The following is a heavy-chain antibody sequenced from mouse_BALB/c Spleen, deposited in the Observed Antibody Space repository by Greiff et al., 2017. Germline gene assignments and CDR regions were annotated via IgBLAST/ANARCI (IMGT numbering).Heavy chain of an antibody. Sequence: VKLVESGAELAKPGASVKMSCKASGYTFTSYWMHWVKQRPGQGLEWIGYINPSTGYTEYNQKFKDKATLTEDKSSSTAYMQLSSLTSEDSAVYYCARREGSFDYWGQGTTLTVSS. D-gene: IGHD3-2*02. J-gene: IGHJ2*01. V-gene: IGHV1-7*01. CDR3: ARREGSFDY. CDR2: INPSTGYT. CDR1: GYTFTSYW.